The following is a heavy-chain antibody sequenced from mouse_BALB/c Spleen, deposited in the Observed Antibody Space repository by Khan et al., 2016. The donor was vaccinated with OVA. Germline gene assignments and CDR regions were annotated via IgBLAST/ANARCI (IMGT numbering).Heavy chain of an antibody. CDR1: GFTLISYG. V-gene: IGHV2-9*02. CDR3: ARDDGNYVDAMDY. Sequence: VQLQESGPGLVAPSQSLSINCTVSGFTLISYGVHWVRQSPGKGLEWLGIIWAGGSTNYNSALMARLSISKENSKSQVFLKMNSVQTDDTAMYYCARDDGNYVDAMDYWGQGTSVTVSS. CDR2: IWAGGST. J-gene: IGHJ4*01. D-gene: IGHD2-1*01.